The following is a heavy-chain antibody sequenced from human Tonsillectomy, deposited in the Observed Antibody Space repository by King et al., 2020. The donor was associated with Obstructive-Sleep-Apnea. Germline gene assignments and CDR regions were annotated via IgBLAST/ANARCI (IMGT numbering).Heavy chain of an antibody. CDR1: GFTFNSFG. CDR2: IWCDGSNK. J-gene: IGHJ6*02. D-gene: IGHD3/OR15-3a*01. CDR3: ARDSPLRTGNYYGMDV. V-gene: IGHV3-33*01. Sequence: VQLVESGGGVVQPGRSLRLSCAASGFTFNSFGMDWGRQAPGKGLEWVAFIWCDGSNKYYADSVKGRFTISRDNSKNTLYLQMNSLGAEDTAVYYCARDSPLRTGNYYGMDVWGQGTTVTVSS.